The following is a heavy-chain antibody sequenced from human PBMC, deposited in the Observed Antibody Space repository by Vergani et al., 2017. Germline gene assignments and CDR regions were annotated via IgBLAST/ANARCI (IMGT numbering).Heavy chain of an antibody. CDR3: ARDTGGRWPRYYFDY. CDR2: ISSSSSTI. Sequence: EVQLVESGGGLVQPGGSLRLSCAASGFTFSSYSMNWVRQAPGKGLEWVSYISSSSSTIYYADSVRGRFTISRDNAKNSLYLQMNSLRAEDTAVYYCARDTGGRWPRYYFDYWGQGTLVTVSS. CDR1: GFTFSSYS. J-gene: IGHJ4*02. D-gene: IGHD5-24*01. V-gene: IGHV3-48*01.